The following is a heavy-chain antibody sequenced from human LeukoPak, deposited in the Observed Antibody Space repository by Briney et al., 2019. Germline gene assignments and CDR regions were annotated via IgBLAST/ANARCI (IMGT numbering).Heavy chain of an antibody. CDR3: AREAPGIAAAGPGSYNWFDP. J-gene: IGHJ5*02. Sequence: ASVKVSCKASGYTFTSYYMHWVRQAPGQGLEWMGIINPSGGSTSYAQKFQGRVTMTRDMSTSTAYMELSSLRSEDTAVYYCAREAPGIAAAGPGSYNWFDPWGQGTLVTVSS. CDR1: GYTFTSYY. CDR2: INPSGGST. V-gene: IGHV1-46*01. D-gene: IGHD6-13*01.